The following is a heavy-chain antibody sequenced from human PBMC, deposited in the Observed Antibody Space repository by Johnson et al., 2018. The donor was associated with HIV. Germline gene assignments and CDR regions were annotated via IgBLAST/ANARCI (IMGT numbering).Heavy chain of an antibody. CDR2: INWNGGRT. Sequence: VQVVESGGGVVRPGGSLRLSCAASGFTFDDYGMSWVRQAPGKGLEWVSGINWNGGRTGYADSVKGRFTISRDNAKNSLYLQMNNLRVEDTAVYYCAKDKAGGWAFDIWGQGTMVTVSS. J-gene: IGHJ3*02. CDR1: GFTFDDYG. V-gene: IGHV3-20*04. D-gene: IGHD6-19*01. CDR3: AKDKAGGWAFDI.